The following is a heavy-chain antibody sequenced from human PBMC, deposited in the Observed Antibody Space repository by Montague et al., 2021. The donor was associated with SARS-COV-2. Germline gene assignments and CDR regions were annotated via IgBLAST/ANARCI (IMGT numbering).Heavy chain of an antibody. V-gene: IGHV3-23*01. D-gene: IGHD3-22*01. CDR3: AKEGVVVGADGFDY. J-gene: IGHJ4*02. CDR2: ISTTGANT. Sequence: SLRLSCAASGFTFSSYGMNWVRQAPGKGLEWVSAISTTGANTHYAGSVKGRFTISRDNSKNTLYLQLNSLRDEDTAVYYCAKEGVVVGADGFDYWGQGTLVTVSS. CDR1: GFTFSSYG.